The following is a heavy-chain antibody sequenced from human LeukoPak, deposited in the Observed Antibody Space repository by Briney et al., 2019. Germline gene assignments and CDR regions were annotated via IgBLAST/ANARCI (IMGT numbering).Heavy chain of an antibody. CDR1: GYTFNIFA. CDR2: INPHSGNT. CDR3: ATGEAFTGSFDF. J-gene: IGHJ4*02. Sequence: ASVKVSCKTSGYTFNIFAITWVRQAPGQGLEWMGWINPHSGNTNCAQKVKGRVTLTTDTSTRSAYMELRSLRSDDTAMYYCATGEAFTGSFDFWGQGTVVAVSS. D-gene: IGHD3-10*01. V-gene: IGHV1-18*01.